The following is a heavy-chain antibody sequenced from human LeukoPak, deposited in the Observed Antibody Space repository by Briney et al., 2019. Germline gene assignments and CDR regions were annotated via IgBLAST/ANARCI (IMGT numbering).Heavy chain of an antibody. CDR2: ISSSSSYI. CDR1: GFTFSSYG. Sequence: GGSLRLSCAASGFTFSSYGMHWVRQAPGKGLEWVSSISSSSSYIYYADSVKGRFTISRDNAKNSLYLQMNSLRAEDTAVYYCAVRGGATRGLDYWGQGTLVTVSS. CDR3: AVRGGATRGLDY. V-gene: IGHV3-21*01. J-gene: IGHJ4*02. D-gene: IGHD1-26*01.